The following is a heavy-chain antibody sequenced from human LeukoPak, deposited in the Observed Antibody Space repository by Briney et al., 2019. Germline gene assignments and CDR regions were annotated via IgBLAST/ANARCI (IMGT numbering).Heavy chain of an antibody. Sequence: GESLRLSCAASGFFFDDYGMSWVRKAPGKGLEWVSRINSNGDNTHYADSVKGRFTISRDNAKNSLYLQMNSLMAEATALYYCARDGGWYKRGLDYFYYYMDVWGKGTTVTVSS. V-gene: IGHV3-20*04. CDR2: INSNGDNT. D-gene: IGHD6-19*01. CDR3: ARDGGWYKRGLDYFYYYMDV. CDR1: GFFFDDYG. J-gene: IGHJ6*03.